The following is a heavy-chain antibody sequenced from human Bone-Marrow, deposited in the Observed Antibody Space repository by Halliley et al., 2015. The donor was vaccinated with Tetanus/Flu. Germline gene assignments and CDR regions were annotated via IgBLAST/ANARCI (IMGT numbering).Heavy chain of an antibody. Sequence: QVQLVQSGAEVKKPGASVKVSCKASGYTFTYFGISWVRQAPGQGLEWMGWIRADIGTTNYAQKFQGRVTMTTDTSTTTAYMELRSLRSDDTAVYYCARDRWELPADYWGQGTLVTVSS. CDR2: IRADIGTT. CDR1: GYTFTYFG. J-gene: IGHJ4*02. CDR3: ARDRWELPADY. V-gene: IGHV1-18*01. D-gene: IGHD1-26*01.